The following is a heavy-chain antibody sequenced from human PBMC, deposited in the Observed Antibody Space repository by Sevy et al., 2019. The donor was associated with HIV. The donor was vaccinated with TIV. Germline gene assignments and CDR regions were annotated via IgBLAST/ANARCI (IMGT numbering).Heavy chain of an antibody. CDR2: ISSSSSYI. CDR3: ARDARHITGTPGRYGMDV. D-gene: IGHD1-20*01. CDR1: GFTFSSYS. Sequence: GGSLRLSCAASGFTFSSYSMNWVRQAPGKGLEWVSSISSSSSYIYYADSVKGRFTISRDNGKNSLYLQMNSLIAEDTAVYYCARDARHITGTPGRYGMDVWIQGTTVTVSS. V-gene: IGHV3-21*03. J-gene: IGHJ6*02.